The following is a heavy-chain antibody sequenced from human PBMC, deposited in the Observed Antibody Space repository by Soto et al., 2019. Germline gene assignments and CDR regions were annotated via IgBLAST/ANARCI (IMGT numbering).Heavy chain of an antibody. J-gene: IGHJ4*02. CDR2: ISGGSSDT. V-gene: IGHV3-11*05. CDR1: GFTFSDDY. Sequence: QVQLVESGGGLVKPGGSLRLSCAASGFTFSDDYMSWIRQAPGKGLEWVSYISGGSSDTNYADSVKGRFTISRDNSRNTVDLHMDSLRPEDTAIYYCVTWLSAHFDRWGQGTLVTVSS. CDR3: VTWLSAHFDR. D-gene: IGHD6-19*01.